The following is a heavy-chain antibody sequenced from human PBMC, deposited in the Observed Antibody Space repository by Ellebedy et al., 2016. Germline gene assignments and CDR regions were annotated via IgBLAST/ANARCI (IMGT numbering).Heavy chain of an antibody. V-gene: IGHV3-11*06. CDR2: ISTNSGYT. CDR3: ARAYVPLSGVSFNRADGMDV. J-gene: IGHJ6*02. Sequence: GESLKISCAASGFTFSNYAMNWIRQAPGKGLEWVSYISTNSGYTNYVDSVKGRFTISRDNADNSLYLQMNSLRAEDTAVYYCARAYVPLSGVSFNRADGMDVWGQGTTVTVSS. D-gene: IGHD2-2*01. CDR1: GFTFSNYA.